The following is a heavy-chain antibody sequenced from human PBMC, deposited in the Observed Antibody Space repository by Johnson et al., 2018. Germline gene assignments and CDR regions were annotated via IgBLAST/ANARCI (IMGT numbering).Heavy chain of an antibody. V-gene: IGHV3-48*02. J-gene: IGHJ1*01. CDR1: GFTFSSYS. CDR2: ISSSSSTI. CDR3: ARAIVGKGYFQH. Sequence: VQLVESGGGLVQPGGSLRLSCAASGFTFSSYSMKWVRQAPGKGLEWVSYISSSSSTIYYADSVKGRFTISRDNAKNSLYLQMNSLRDEDTAVYYCARAIVGKGYFQHWGQGTLGTVSS. D-gene: IGHD1-26*01.